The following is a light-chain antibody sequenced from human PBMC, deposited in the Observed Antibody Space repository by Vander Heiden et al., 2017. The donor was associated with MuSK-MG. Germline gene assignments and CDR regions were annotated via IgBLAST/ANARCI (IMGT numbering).Light chain of an antibody. CDR1: SSDVGTYNL. J-gene: IGLJ2*01. V-gene: IGLV2-23*02. CDR2: AVT. CDR3: CSYVGSSTSYVV. Sequence: QSALTQPASVSGSPGQSITISCTGTSSDVGTYNLVSWYQHHPGKAPKLMIYAVTKRPSGVSNRFSGSKSGNTASLTISGLQAEDEADYYCCSYVGSSTSYVVFGGGTKLTVL.